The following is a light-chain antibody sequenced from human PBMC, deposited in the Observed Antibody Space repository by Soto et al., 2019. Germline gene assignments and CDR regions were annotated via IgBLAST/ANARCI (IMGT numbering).Light chain of an antibody. CDR1: QSISTW. J-gene: IGKJ2*01. CDR2: DAS. V-gene: IGKV1-5*01. CDR3: QQYNSYSLYT. Sequence: DLQMTQYPSTLSASVGDRVTITCRASQSISTWLAWYQQKPGKAPKLLIYDASSLESGVSSRFSGSGSGTEFTLTISSLQPDDFATYYCQQYNSYSLYTFGQGTKLEIE.